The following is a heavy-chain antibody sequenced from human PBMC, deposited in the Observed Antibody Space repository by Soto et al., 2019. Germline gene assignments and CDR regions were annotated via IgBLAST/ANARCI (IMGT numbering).Heavy chain of an antibody. CDR3: ARGGVLHPFY. CDR2: IYHTGST. J-gene: IGHJ4*02. Sequence: QLQLQESGSGLVKPSQTLSLTCAVSGGSISSGAYSWSWVRQSPGKGLEWIGYIYHTGSTYYNPSLKSRVTISADRSENQFSLKLSSVTAADTAVYYCARGGVLHPFYWGQGTLVTVSS. D-gene: IGHD3-10*01. CDR1: GGSISSGAYS. V-gene: IGHV4-30-2*06.